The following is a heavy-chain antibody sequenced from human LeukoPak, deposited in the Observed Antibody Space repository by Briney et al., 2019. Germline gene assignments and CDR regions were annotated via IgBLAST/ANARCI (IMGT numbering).Heavy chain of an antibody. J-gene: IGHJ6*03. CDR1: GDSISSSNSY. D-gene: IGHD5-18*01. CDR3: ARAAQLWLGGYYYSYMDV. CDR2: IYYSGNT. V-gene: IGHV4-39*07. Sequence: SETLSLTCTVSGDSISSSNSYWGWLRQPPGKGLEWIGSIYYSGNTYYNASLKSRVTISVDTSKNQFSLKLSSVTAADTAVYYCARAAQLWLGGYYYSYMDVWGKGTTVTVSS.